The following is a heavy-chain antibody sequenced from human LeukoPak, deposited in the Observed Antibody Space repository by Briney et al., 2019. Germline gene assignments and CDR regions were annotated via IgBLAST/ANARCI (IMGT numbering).Heavy chain of an antibody. CDR3: ARDLRTTVTTSAFDI. V-gene: IGHV4-4*07. Sequence: SETLSLTCTVSGGSISSYYWSWIRQPAGKGLEWIGRIYTSGSTNYNPSLKSRVTMSVDTSKNQFSLKLSSVTAADTVVYYCARDLRTTVTTSAFDIWGQGTMVTVSS. J-gene: IGHJ3*02. CDR2: IYTSGST. D-gene: IGHD4-17*01. CDR1: GGSISSYY.